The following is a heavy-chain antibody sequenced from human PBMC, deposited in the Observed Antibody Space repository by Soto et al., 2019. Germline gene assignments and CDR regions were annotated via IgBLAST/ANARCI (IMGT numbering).Heavy chain of an antibody. J-gene: IGHJ6*02. CDR2: IYPGDSDT. V-gene: IGHV5-51*01. CDR3: AKYNCDAGTCYSFMCWYHYAMDV. Sequence: PGESLKISCKTSGYTFTDYWIGWVRQMPGKGLEWVGIIYPGDSDTRYNPSFRGLVTISADTSISTAYLKWSSLKASDSAMYYCAKYNCDAGTCYSFMCWYHYAMDVWGQGTTVTVSS. CDR1: GYTFTDYW. D-gene: IGHD2-15*01.